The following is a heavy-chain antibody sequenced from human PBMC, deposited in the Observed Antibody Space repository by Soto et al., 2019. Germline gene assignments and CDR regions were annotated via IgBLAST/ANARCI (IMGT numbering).Heavy chain of an antibody. CDR1: GFTFSSYA. CDR2: ISGSGGRT. J-gene: IGHJ5*02. Sequence: EVQLLESGGGLVQPGGSLRLSCAASGFTFSSYAMSWVRQAPGKGLEWVSGISGSGGRTYYADSVKGRFTISRDNSKNTLYLQMNSLRAEDTAVYYCAKRGSLGESFSFDWFDPWGQGTLVTVSS. D-gene: IGHD3-10*01. CDR3: AKRGSLGESFSFDWFDP. V-gene: IGHV3-23*01.